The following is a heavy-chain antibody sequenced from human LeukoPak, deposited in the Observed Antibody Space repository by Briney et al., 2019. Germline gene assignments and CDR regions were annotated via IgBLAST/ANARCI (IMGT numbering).Heavy chain of an antibody. D-gene: IGHD2-8*01. CDR1: GGSISSGSYY. J-gene: IGHJ5*02. CDR2: IYTSGST. CDR3: ARDGSPAAGYCTNGVCSAHNWFDP. Sequence: SETLSLTCTVSGGSISSGSYYWSWIRQPAGKGLEWIGRIYTSGSTNYNPSLKSRVTISVDTSKNQFSLKLSSVTAADTAVYYCARDGSPAAGYCTNGVCSAHNWFDPWGQGTLVTVSS. V-gene: IGHV4-61*02.